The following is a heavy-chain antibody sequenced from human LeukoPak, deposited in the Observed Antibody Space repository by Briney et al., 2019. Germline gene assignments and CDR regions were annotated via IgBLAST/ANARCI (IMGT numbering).Heavy chain of an antibody. CDR2: IRYDGSNK. Sequence: GGSLRLSCAASGFTFSSYGMHWVRQAPGKGLEWVAFIRYDGSNKYYADSVKGRFTISRDNSKNTLYLQMNSLRAEDTAVYYCAKDRGVAPVEYSFDYWGQGTVVTVSS. J-gene: IGHJ4*02. CDR1: GFTFSSYG. D-gene: IGHD2/OR15-2a*01. V-gene: IGHV3-30*02. CDR3: AKDRGVAPVEYSFDY.